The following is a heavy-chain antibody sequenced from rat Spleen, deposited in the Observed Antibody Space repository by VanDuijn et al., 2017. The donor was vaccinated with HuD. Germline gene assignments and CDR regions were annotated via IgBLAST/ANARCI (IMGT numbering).Heavy chain of an antibody. CDR3: ARHTPFNYGPVGDY. J-gene: IGHJ2*01. D-gene: IGHD1-11*01. CDR1: GFTFSNYG. CDR2: ISHDGSGT. Sequence: EVQLVESGGGLVQPGRSLKLSCAASGFTFSNYGMAWVRQAPTKGLEWVATISHDGSGTDYRDSVKGRFTISRDNAKSTPYLKMDSLRSEDTATYYCARHTPFNYGPVGDYWGQGVMVTVSS. V-gene: IGHV5-29*01.